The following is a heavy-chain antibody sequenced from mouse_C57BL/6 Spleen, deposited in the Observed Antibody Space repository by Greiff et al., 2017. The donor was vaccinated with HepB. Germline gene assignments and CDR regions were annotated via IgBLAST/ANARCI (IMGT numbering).Heavy chain of an antibody. CDR1: GYTFTSYT. CDR2: INPSSGYT. Sequence: VQLQQSGAELARPGASVKMSCKASGYTFTSYTMHWVKQRPGQGLEWIGYINPSSGYTKYNQKFKDKATLTADKSSSTAYMQLSSLTSEDSAVYYCAIMVTTGDFDYWGQGTTLTVSS. V-gene: IGHV1-4*01. D-gene: IGHD2-2*01. CDR3: AIMVTTGDFDY. J-gene: IGHJ2*01.